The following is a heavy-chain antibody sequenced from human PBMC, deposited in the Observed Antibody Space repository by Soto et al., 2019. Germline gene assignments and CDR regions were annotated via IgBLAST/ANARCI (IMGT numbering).Heavy chain of an antibody. CDR2: IYYSGST. CDR3: ARGDYDFWRTQNWFDP. D-gene: IGHD3-3*01. Sequence: SETLSLTCTVSGGSVSSGSYYWSWIRQPPGKGLEWIGYIYYSGSTNYNPSLKSRVTISVDTSKNQFSLKLSSVTAADTAVYYCARGDYDFWRTQNWFDPWGQGTLVTVSS. V-gene: IGHV4-61*01. CDR1: GGSVSSGSYY. J-gene: IGHJ5*02.